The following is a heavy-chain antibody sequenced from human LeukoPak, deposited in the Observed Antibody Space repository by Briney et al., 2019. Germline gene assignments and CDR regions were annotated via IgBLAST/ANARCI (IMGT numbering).Heavy chain of an antibody. J-gene: IGHJ6*03. CDR3: ARQLLEWSPKSSYYSYYYMDV. CDR2: ISAYNGNT. CDR1: GYTFTKYG. V-gene: IGHV1-18*01. D-gene: IGHD3-3*01. Sequence: ASVKVSRKASGYTFTKYGISWVRQAPGQGLEWMGWISAYNGNTNYAQKFQGRVTMTTETSTKTAYMELRSLTSDDTAVYYCARQLLEWSPKSSYYSYYYMDVWGQGTTVTVSS.